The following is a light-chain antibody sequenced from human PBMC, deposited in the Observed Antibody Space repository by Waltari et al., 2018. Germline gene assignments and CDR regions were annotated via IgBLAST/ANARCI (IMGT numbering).Light chain of an antibody. V-gene: IGLV3-19*01. CDR3: NSRDSSGNYGV. J-gene: IGLJ1*01. CDR1: SLRSYY. CDR2: GKN. Sequence: SSELTQDPAVSVALGQTVRITCQGDSLRSYYASWYQQKPGQAPVLVIYGKNNRPSGIPDRFSGSSSGNTASLTITGAQAEDEADYYCNSRDSSGNYGVFGTGTKVTVL.